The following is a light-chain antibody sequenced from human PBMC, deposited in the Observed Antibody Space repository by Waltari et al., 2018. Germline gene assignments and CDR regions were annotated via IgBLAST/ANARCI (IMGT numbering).Light chain of an antibody. CDR3: QKYNSAPWT. CDR2: AAS. J-gene: IGKJ1*01. V-gene: IGKV1-27*01. CDR1: QGISKY. Sequence: DIQMTQSPSSLSASVGDRVTIPCRASQGISKYLAWYQQKPGKVPKLLIYAASTLQSGVPSRFSGSGSGTDFTLTISSLQPEDVATYYCQKYNSAPWTFGQGTKVEIK.